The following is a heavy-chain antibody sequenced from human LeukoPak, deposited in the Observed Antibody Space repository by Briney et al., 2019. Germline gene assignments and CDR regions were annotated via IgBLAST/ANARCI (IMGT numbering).Heavy chain of an antibody. J-gene: IGHJ3*02. CDR1: GYTFTSYA. CDR2: SNAGNGNT. V-gene: IGHV1-3*02. Sequence: ASVKVSYKASGYTFTSYAMHWVRQAPGQWLEWMGWSNAGNGNTKYSQEFQGRVTITRDTSASTAYMELSSLRSEDMAVYYCARGGRYGDDAFDIWGQGTMVTVSS. CDR3: ARGGRYGDDAFDI. D-gene: IGHD4-17*01.